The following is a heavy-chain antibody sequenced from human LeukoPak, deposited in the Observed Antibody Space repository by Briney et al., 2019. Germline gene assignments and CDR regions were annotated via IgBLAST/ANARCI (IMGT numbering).Heavy chain of an antibody. CDR3: ARGWVDYGGNSIYYYYGMDV. D-gene: IGHD4-23*01. CDR2: ISTETQSP. V-gene: IGHV1-18*01. Sequence: ASVKVSCKVSGYTSPFYGITWVRQAPGQGLEWMGWISTETQSPNYAQKFQGRVTITRDTSASTAYMELSSLRSEDTAVYYCARGWVDYGGNSIYYYYGMDVWGQGTTVTVSS. CDR1: GYTSPFYG. J-gene: IGHJ6*02.